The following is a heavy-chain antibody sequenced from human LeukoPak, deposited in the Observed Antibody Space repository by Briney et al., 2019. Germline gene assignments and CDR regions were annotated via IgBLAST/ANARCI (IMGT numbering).Heavy chain of an antibody. CDR2: INGDGTST. D-gene: IGHD2-15*01. CDR3: ARTGSGGDLDI. Sequence: GGSLRLSCAASGFTFSNHWLHWVRQAPGKGLVWVSRINGDGTSTIYADSVKGRFTISRDNAKSTVYLQMNSLRAEDTAVYYCARTGSGGDLDIWGQGTMVTVSS. CDR1: GFTFSNHW. J-gene: IGHJ3*02. V-gene: IGHV3-74*01.